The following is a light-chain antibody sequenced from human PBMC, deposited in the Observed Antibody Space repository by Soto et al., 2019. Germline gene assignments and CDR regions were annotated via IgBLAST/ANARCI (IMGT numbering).Light chain of an antibody. V-gene: IGLV2-23*02. CDR2: EVN. J-gene: IGLJ1*01. CDR3: CSFTSSNTHV. CDR1: SSDFGNYNL. Sequence: QSAQTQPASVSGSPGQSITISCTGTSSDFGNYNLVSWYQQHPGKVPKLILFEVNKRPSGVSGRFSGSKSGNTASLTISGLQAEDEADYYCCSFTSSNTHVFGTGTKVTVL.